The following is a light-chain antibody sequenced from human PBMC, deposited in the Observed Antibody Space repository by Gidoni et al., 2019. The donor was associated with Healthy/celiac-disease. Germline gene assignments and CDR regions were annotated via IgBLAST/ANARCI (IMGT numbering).Light chain of an antibody. CDR1: SSNIGAGYD. CDR3: QSYDSSLSGYV. Sequence: QSVLTTPPSVSGAPGQRVTISCTGSSSNIGAGYDVPWYQQLPGTAPKLLIYGNSNRPSGVPDRFSGSKSGTSASLAITGLQAEDEADYYCQSYDSSLSGYVFGTGTKVTVL. V-gene: IGLV1-40*01. J-gene: IGLJ1*01. CDR2: GNS.